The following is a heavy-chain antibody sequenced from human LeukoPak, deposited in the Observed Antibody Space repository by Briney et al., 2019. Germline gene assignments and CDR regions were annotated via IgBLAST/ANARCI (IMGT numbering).Heavy chain of an antibody. CDR3: ARDLSFDY. J-gene: IGHJ4*02. D-gene: IGHD3-16*02. CDR2: ISSSSSTI. CDR1: GFTFSSYE. V-gene: IGHV3-48*03. Sequence: GGSLRLSCAASGFTFSSYEMNWVRQAPGKGLVWVLYISSSSSTIYYADSVKGRFTISRDNAKNSLYLQMNSLRAEDTAVYYCARDLSFDYWGQGTLVTVSS.